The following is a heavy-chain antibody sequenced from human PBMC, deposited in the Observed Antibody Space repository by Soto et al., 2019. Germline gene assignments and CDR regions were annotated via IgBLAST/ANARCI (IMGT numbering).Heavy chain of an antibody. V-gene: IGHV3-30*03. J-gene: IGHJ4*02. CDR3: AILSGAVTSSVDY. CDR2: ISYDGSYK. D-gene: IGHD4-17*01. Sequence: QVQLLQSRGGVVQPGRSLRLSCAASGFTFSSYGIHWVRQAPGKGLEWVAVISYDGSYKYYTDPVKGRFAISRDNSKKTVFLQMNSLRVEDTAVYYCAILSGAVTSSVDYWGQGILVTVSS. CDR1: GFTFSSYG.